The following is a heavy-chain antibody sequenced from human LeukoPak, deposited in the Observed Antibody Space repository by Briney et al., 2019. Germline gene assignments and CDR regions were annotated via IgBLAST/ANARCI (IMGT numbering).Heavy chain of an antibody. CDR3: ARSALYSTKSDYYFES. V-gene: IGHV1-45*02. CDR1: GYTFTYRY. CDR2: ITPYNGNR. J-gene: IGHJ4*02. Sequence: ASVKVSCKASGYTFTYRYLHWVRQAPGQAFEWMGWITPYNGNRNYAKKFQDRVTITRDTSLSTAHMELISLRSEDTAMYYCARSALYSTKSDYYFESWGQGTLVTVSS. D-gene: IGHD2-2*01.